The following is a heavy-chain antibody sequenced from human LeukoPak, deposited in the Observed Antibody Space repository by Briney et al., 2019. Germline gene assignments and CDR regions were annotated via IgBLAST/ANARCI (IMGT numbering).Heavy chain of an antibody. Sequence: GGSLRLSCTGSGFTFSTYTMNWVRQAPGKGLEWVASIGSTSSNINYADSVEGRFTISRDNAKNSLYLQMNGLTAEDTAVYYCARAVSGSYSTDYWGQGTLVTVSS. J-gene: IGHJ4*02. CDR1: GFTFSTYT. V-gene: IGHV3-48*01. CDR2: IGSTSSNI. CDR3: ARAVSGSYSTDY. D-gene: IGHD1-26*01.